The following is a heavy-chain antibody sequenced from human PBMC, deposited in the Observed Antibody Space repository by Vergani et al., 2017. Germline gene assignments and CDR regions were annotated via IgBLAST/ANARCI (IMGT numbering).Heavy chain of an antibody. Sequence: QVQLVQSGAEVKKPGSSVKVSCKASGGTFSSYAISWVRQAPGQGLEWMGRIIPIFGTANYAQKFQGRVTITAAESTSTAYMELSSLRSEDTAVYYCASPPVAAAGMYQAAEDEYFQHWGQGTLVTVSS. CDR1: GGTFSSYA. CDR2: IIPIFGTA. J-gene: IGHJ1*01. V-gene: IGHV1-69*13. CDR3: ASPPVAAAGMYQAAEDEYFQH. D-gene: IGHD6-13*01.